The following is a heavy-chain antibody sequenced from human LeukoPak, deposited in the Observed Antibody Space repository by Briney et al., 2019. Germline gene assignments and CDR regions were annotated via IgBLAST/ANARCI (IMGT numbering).Heavy chain of an antibody. D-gene: IGHD6-19*01. CDR2: ISSSGSTI. V-gene: IGHV3-48*03. J-gene: IGHJ4*02. CDR1: GFTFSSYE. Sequence: PGGSLRLSCAASGFTFSSYEMNWVRQAPGKGLEWVSYISSSGSTIYYADSVKGRFTISRDNAKNSLYLQMNSLRAEDTAVYYCARGIGKSSGWYGELRFGYWGQGTLVTVSS. CDR3: ARGIGKSSGWYGELRFGY.